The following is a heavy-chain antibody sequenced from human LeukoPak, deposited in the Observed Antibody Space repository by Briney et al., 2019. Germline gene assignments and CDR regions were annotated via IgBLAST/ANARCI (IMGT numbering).Heavy chain of an antibody. V-gene: IGHV3-73*01. J-gene: IGHJ3*02. CDR1: GFTFSGSA. Sequence: GGSLRLSCAASGFTFSGSAMHWVRQASGKGLEWVGRIRSKANSYATAYAASVKGRFTISRDGLKDTAYLQMNSLKTEDTAVYYCTTRRPDAFDIWGQGTMVTVSS. CDR3: TTRRPDAFDI. CDR2: IRSKANSYAT.